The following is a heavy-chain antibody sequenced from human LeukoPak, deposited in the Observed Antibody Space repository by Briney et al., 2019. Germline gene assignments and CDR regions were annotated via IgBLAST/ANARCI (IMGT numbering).Heavy chain of an antibody. CDR1: GFTFSHFG. D-gene: IGHD4-11*01. CDR3: AKAAQRGFDYSNSLEH. Sequence: QTGGSLRLSCEASGFTFSHFGMHWVRQAPGKGLEWGAVIWSDATNQYYGDSVKGRFTISRDKCKKTVSLQMDSLRAEDTAVYYCAKAAQRGFDYSNSLEHWGQGSLVTVSS. J-gene: IGHJ4*02. V-gene: IGHV3-33*03. CDR2: IWSDATNQ.